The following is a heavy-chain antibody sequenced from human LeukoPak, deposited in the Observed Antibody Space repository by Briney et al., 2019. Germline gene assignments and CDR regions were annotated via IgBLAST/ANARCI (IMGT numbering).Heavy chain of an antibody. CDR2: IYYSGST. J-gene: IGHJ3*02. CDR3: AVGAFYAFDI. CDR1: GGSISSYY. V-gene: IGHV4-59*01. Sequence: SETLSFTCTVSGGSISSYYWSWIRQPPGKGLEWIGYIYYSGSTNYNPSLKSRVTISVDTSKNQFSLKLSSVTAADTAVYYCAVGAFYAFDIWGQGTMVTVSS. D-gene: IGHD1-26*01.